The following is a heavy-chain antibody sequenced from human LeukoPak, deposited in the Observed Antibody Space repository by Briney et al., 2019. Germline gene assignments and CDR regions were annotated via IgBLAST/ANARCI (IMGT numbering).Heavy chain of an antibody. V-gene: IGHV3-23*01. Sequence: GGSLRLSCAASGFTFSSYAMSWVRQAPGKGLEWVSAISGRGGSTYYADSVKGRFTISRDNSKNTLYLQVNSLRAEDTAVYYCAKEGTGDTYYYDSSGYYYDYWGQGTLVTVSS. CDR2: ISGRGGST. D-gene: IGHD3-22*01. J-gene: IGHJ4*02. CDR1: GFTFSSYA. CDR3: AKEGTGDTYYYDSSGYYYDY.